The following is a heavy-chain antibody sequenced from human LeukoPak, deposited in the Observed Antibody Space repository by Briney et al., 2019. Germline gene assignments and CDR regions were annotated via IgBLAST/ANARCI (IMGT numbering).Heavy chain of an antibody. Sequence: ASVTVSCKASGYTFTRYYMHWVRQAPGQGLEWMGWINPNSGGTNYAQKFQGRVTMTRDTSISTAYMELSRLRSDDTAGYYCARASSIAVAGTVTYDYWGQGTLVTVSS. CDR1: GYTFTRYY. D-gene: IGHD6-19*01. CDR2: INPNSGGT. CDR3: ARASSIAVAGTVTYDY. V-gene: IGHV1-2*02. J-gene: IGHJ4*02.